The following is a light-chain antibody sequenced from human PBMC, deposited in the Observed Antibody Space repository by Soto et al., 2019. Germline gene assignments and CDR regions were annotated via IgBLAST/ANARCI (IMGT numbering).Light chain of an antibody. CDR1: QSVFYSSNNKNY. J-gene: IGKJ1*01. CDR3: QQSYSTTWT. CDR2: WAS. V-gene: IGKV4-1*01. Sequence: DIVMTQSPDSLAVSLGERATINCKSSQSVFYSSNNKNYLAWYQQKPGQPPKLLIYWASTRESGVPDRFSGSGSETDFTLTISSLQPEDFATYSCQQSYSTTWTCGQGTKVDIK.